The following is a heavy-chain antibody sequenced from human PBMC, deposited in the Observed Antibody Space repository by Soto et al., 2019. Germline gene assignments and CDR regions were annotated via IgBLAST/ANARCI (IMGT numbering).Heavy chain of an antibody. D-gene: IGHD3-22*01. CDR3: ARGVGQYYYDSSGYYCDY. CDR2: IYYSGST. Sequence: SETLALTCTVSGGSISSYYWSWIRQPPGKGLEWIGYIYYSGSTNYNPSLKSRVTIPVDTSKNQFSLKLSSVTAADTAVYYCARGVGQYYYDSSGYYCDYWGQGTLVTVSS. V-gene: IGHV4-59*01. CDR1: GGSISSYY. J-gene: IGHJ4*02.